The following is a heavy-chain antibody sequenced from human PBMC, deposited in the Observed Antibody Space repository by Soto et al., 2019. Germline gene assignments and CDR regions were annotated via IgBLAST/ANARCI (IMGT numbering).Heavy chain of an antibody. V-gene: IGHV4-59*08. CDR2: IYYSGST. CDR3: AGTDYYGSGSYRAFGNY. J-gene: IGHJ4*02. Sequence: SETLSLTCTVSGGSISSYYWSWIRQPPGKGLEWIGYIYYSGSTNYNPSLKSRVTISVDTSKNQFSLKLSSVTAADTAVYYCAGTDYYGSGSYRAFGNYWGQGTLVTVSS. CDR1: GGSISSYY. D-gene: IGHD3-10*01.